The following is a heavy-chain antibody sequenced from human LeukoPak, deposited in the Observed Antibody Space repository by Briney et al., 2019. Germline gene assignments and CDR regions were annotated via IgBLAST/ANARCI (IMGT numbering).Heavy chain of an antibody. Sequence: GGSLRLSCAASGFTFSSYAMSWVRQAPGKGLEWVSAISGSGGSTYYADSVKGRFTVSRDNSKNALYLQMNSLRAEDTAVYYCAKGLGSGSGYFDYWGQGTLVTVSS. J-gene: IGHJ4*02. CDR1: GFTFSSYA. V-gene: IGHV3-23*01. CDR2: ISGSGGST. D-gene: IGHD3-10*01. CDR3: AKGLGSGSGYFDY.